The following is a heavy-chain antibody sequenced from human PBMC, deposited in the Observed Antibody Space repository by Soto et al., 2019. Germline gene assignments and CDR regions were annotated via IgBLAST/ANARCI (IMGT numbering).Heavy chain of an antibody. V-gene: IGHV1-2*02. CDR2: INPNSGGT. CDR1: GYTFTGYY. J-gene: IGHJ4*02. D-gene: IGHD6-13*01. CDR3: ARDLPGIAAAGTKDY. Sequence: GASVKVFCKASGYTFTGYYMHWVRQAPGQGLEWMGWINPNSGGTNYAQKFQGRVTMTRDTSISTAYMELSRLRSDDTAVYYCARDLPGIAAAGTKDYWGQGTLVTVSS.